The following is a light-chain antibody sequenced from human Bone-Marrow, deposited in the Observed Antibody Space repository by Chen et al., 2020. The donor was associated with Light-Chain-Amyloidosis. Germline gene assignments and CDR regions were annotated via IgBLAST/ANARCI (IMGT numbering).Light chain of an antibody. J-gene: IGLJ2*01. CDR2: RDT. Sequence: SYELTQPPSVSVSPGQTARITCFGDDLPTKYAYWYQQKPGQAPVLVIHRDTERPSGISERFSGSSSGTTAPLTISGVQAEDEADYHCQSADSSGTYEVIFGGGTKLTVL. CDR3: QSADSSGTYEVI. V-gene: IGLV3-25*03. CDR1: DLPTKY.